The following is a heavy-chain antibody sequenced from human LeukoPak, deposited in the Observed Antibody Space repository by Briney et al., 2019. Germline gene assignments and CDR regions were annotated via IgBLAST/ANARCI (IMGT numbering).Heavy chain of an antibody. CDR2: ISGSGGST. V-gene: IGHV3-23*01. Sequence: GGSLRLSCAASGFTFSSYAMSWVRQAPGKGLEWVSAISGSGGSTYYADSVKGRFTISRDNSKNTLYLQMNSLRAEDTAVYYCAKDAGGWFGELSWFDPWGQGTLVTVSS. J-gene: IGHJ5*02. D-gene: IGHD3-10*01. CDR1: GFTFSSYA. CDR3: AKDAGGWFGELSWFDP.